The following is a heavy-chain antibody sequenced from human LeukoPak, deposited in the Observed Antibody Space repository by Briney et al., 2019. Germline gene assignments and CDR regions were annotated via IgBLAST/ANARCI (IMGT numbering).Heavy chain of an antibody. CDR3: ASGYDSSGYYYWGFDY. D-gene: IGHD3-22*01. V-gene: IGHV3-30-3*01. CDR2: ISYDGSNK. J-gene: IGHJ4*02. Sequence: GGSLRLSCAASGFTFSSYAMHWVRQAPGKGLEWVAVISYDGSNKYYADSVKGRFTISRDNSKNTLYLQMNSLRAEDTAVYYCASGYDSSGYYYWGFDYWGQGTLVTVSS. CDR1: GFTFSSYA.